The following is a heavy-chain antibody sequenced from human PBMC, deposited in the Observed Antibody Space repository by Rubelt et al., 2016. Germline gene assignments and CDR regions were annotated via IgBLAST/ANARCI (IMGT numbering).Heavy chain of an antibody. CDR2: IYYSGST. CDR1: GSISSYY. CDR3: ARHTYGDPHAAPDY. V-gene: IGHV4-59*08. D-gene: IGHD4-17*01. Sequence: GSISSYYWSWIRQPPGKGLEWIGYIYYSGSTNYNPSLKSRVTISVDTSKNQFSLKLSSVTAADTAVYYCARHTYGDPHAAPDYWGQGTLVTVSS. J-gene: IGHJ4*02.